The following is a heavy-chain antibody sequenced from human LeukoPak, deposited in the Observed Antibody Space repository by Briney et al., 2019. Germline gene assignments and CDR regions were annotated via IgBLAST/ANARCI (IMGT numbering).Heavy chain of an antibody. V-gene: IGHV4-59*01. Sequence: PSETLSLTGTVSGGSISSYYWSWIRQPPGKGLEWIGYIYYSRSTNYNPSLKSRVTISVDTSKNQFSLKLSSVTAADTAVYYCARDFFGYADYMDVWGKGTTVTVSS. D-gene: IGHD3-3*01. CDR2: IYYSRST. CDR3: ARDFFGYADYMDV. J-gene: IGHJ6*03. CDR1: GGSISSYY.